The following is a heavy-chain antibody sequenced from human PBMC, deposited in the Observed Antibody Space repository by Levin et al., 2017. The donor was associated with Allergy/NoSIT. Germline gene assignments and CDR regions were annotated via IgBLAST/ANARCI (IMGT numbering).Heavy chain of an antibody. CDR1: GFTFGDYS. Sequence: LSLTCTTSGFTFGDYSMSWVRQAPGMGLEWVVIIRSKTYGGTTEYAASVKGRFTISRDDSKGDAYLQMDSLKTEDTAVYYCTRFVPYFDYWGQGTLVTVSS. J-gene: IGHJ4*02. CDR3: TRFVPYFDY. CDR2: IRSKTYGGTT. V-gene: IGHV3-49*04.